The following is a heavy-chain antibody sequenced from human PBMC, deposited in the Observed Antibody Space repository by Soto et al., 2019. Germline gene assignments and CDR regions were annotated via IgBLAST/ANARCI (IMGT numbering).Heavy chain of an antibody. CDR3: ARGSLGLSSSWYWFDP. J-gene: IGHJ5*02. CDR2: ISAYSGNT. V-gene: IGHV1-18*01. CDR1: GYTFTSYG. Sequence: ASVKVSCKASGYTFTSYGISWVRQAPGQGLEWMGWISAYSGNTNYAQKLQGRVTMTTDTSTSTAYMELRSLRSDDTAVYYCARGSLGLSSSWYWFDPWGQGTLVTVSS. D-gene: IGHD6-13*01.